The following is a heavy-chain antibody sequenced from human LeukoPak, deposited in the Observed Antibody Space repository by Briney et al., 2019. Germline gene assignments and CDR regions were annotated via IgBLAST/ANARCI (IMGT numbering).Heavy chain of an antibody. CDR3: ASGDIGWLQLNS. D-gene: IGHD5-24*01. J-gene: IGHJ4*02. V-gene: IGHV3-53*01. Sequence: PGGSLRLSCAASGFIVSGNYMSWVRQAPGKGLEWVSVIYSGGSAYYVDSVKGQFTISRDNSKNTLYLQMNSLRSEDTAVYYCASGDIGWLQLNSWGQGTLVTVSS. CDR1: GFIVSGNY. CDR2: IYSGGSA.